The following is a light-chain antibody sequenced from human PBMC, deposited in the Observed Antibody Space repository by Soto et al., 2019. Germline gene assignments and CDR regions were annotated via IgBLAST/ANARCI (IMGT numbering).Light chain of an antibody. V-gene: IGKV1-6*02. CDR2: GAS. CDR1: QGIRDD. CDR3: LQDYNYPLT. Sequence: IQMTQSPSSLSACIGDGVTITCRASQGIRDDLGWYQQKPGRAPRLLIYGASSLQSGVPSRFSGSGYGTEFTLTICSLQPEDFATYYCLQDYNYPLTFGGGTKVDIK. J-gene: IGKJ4*01.